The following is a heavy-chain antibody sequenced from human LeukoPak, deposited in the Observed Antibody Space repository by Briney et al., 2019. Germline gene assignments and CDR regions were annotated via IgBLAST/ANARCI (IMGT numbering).Heavy chain of an antibody. CDR2: ISGSGGST. J-gene: IGHJ6*02. D-gene: IGHD3-10*01. CDR3: AKVVTMVRGVILDYYYGMDV. Sequence: GGSLRLSCAASGFTFSSYAMSWARQAPGKGLEWVSAISGSGGSTYYADSVKGRFTISRDNSKNTLYLQMNSLRAEDTAVYYCAKVVTMVRGVILDYYYGMDVWGQGTTVTVSS. V-gene: IGHV3-23*01. CDR1: GFTFSSYA.